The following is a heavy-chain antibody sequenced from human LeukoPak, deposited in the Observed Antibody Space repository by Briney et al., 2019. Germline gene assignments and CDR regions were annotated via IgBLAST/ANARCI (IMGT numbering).Heavy chain of an antibody. CDR2: IKTNTGNP. V-gene: IGHV7-4-1*02. J-gene: IGHJ4*02. D-gene: IGHD6-19*01. Sequence: ASVKVSRKASGYSFTSYAMNWVRQAPGQGLEWMGWIKTNTGNPTYAQGFTGRFVFSLDTSVSTAYLQITSLKAEDTAVYYCAKGYSSGWYGFDYWGQGTLVTVSS. CDR3: AKGYSSGWYGFDY. CDR1: GYSFTSYA.